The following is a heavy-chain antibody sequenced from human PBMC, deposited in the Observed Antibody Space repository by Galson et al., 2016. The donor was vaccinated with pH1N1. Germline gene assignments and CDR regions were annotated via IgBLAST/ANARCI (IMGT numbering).Heavy chain of an antibody. V-gene: IGHV3-23*01. CDR3: ARYGDYFDY. Sequence: SLRLSCAASGFIFNTYSMNWVRQAPGKGLEWVSVINAAGDITNYADSLKGRFTISRDNAKNSLYLQMNSLRVEDTAVYYCARYGDYFDYWGQGTLVTVSS. D-gene: IGHD4-17*01. CDR1: GFIFNTYS. CDR2: INAAGDIT. J-gene: IGHJ4*02.